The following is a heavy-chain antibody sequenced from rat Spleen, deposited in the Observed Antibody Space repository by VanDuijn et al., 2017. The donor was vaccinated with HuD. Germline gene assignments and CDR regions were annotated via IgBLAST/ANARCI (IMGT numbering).Heavy chain of an antibody. J-gene: IGHJ3*01. CDR2: INGDGGST. CDR3: AKRDYDGYYPFAY. V-gene: IGHV5-58*01. Sequence: EVQLVETGGGFVQPGRSLKRSCVASGFTFSRYWMYWLRQGPGKGLECVSSINGDGGSTYYPDSVKGRFTISRDNAENTVYLQMNSLRSEDTATYYCAKRDYDGYYPFAYWGQGTLVTVSS. D-gene: IGHD1-12*03. CDR1: GFTFSRYW.